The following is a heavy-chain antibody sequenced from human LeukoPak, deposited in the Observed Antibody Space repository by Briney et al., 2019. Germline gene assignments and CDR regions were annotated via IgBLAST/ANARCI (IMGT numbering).Heavy chain of an antibody. CDR2: INPNSGGT. CDR1: GYTFTGYY. V-gene: IGHV1-2*06. Sequence: GASVKVSCKASGYTFTGYYMHWVRQAPGQGLEWIGRINPNSGGTNYAQKFQGRVTMTRDTSISTAYMELSRLRSDDTAVYYCARAILWFGEWEDYWGQGTLVTVSS. D-gene: IGHD3-10*01. CDR3: ARAILWFGEWEDY. J-gene: IGHJ4*02.